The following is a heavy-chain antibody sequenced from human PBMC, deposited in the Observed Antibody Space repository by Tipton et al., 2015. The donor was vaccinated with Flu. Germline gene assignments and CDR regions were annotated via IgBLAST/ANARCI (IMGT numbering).Heavy chain of an antibody. CDR2: IWYDGSNK. D-gene: IGHD3-16*02. CDR1: GFSFTTYG. J-gene: IGHJ4*02. CDR3: ARVPPPLSGELSVRTFDS. Sequence: SGFSFTTYGMHWVRQAPGKGLEWVAGIWYDGSNKYYAESVKGRFTISRDNFKNTMYLQMNDLRADDTAVFFCARVPPPLSGELSVRTFDSWGQGTLVTVSS. V-gene: IGHV3-33*01.